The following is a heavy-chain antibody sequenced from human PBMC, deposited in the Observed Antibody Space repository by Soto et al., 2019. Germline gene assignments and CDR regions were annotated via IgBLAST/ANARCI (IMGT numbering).Heavy chain of an antibody. J-gene: IGHJ6*02. CDR1: GGTFSSYA. CDR3: AREWCGGDCYSYYYGMDV. CDR2: IIPIFGTA. V-gene: IGHV1-69*13. D-gene: IGHD2-21*02. Sequence: ASVKVSCKASGGTFSSYAISWVRQAPGQGLEWMGGIIPIFGTANYAQKFQGRVTITADESTSTAYMELSSLRSEDTAVYYCAREWCGGDCYSYYYGMDVWGQGTTVTVSS.